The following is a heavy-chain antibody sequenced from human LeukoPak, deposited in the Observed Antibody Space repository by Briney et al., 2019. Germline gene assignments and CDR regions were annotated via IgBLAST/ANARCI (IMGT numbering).Heavy chain of an antibody. CDR1: GFTFTNYG. V-gene: IGHV3-23*01. Sequence: GGSLRLSCTASGFTFTNYGMGWVRQAPGKGLEWVSAITNSGGTTYFADSMKGRFTISRDNSKNTLYLQMNGLRADDTAVYYCAKDARRSSGWYYFDYWGQGTLVTVSS. D-gene: IGHD6-19*01. CDR2: ITNSGGTT. J-gene: IGHJ4*02. CDR3: AKDARRSSGWYYFDY.